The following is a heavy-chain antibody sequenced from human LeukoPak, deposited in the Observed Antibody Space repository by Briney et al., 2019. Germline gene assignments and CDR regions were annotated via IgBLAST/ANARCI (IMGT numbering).Heavy chain of an antibody. CDR1: GYTFTNFD. D-gene: IGHD3-10*01. J-gene: IGHJ6*02. CDR2: MNPKTGNT. Sequence: ASVKVSCKASGYTFTNFDIHWLRQATGQGLEWMGWMNPKTGNTGNAETLQGRVTMTRNTSISTAYMELSSLRSDDTALYYCARGGFYGSGNSAYYYNGMEVWGQGTSVTVSS. CDR3: ARGGFYGSGNSAYYYNGMEV. V-gene: IGHV1-8*01.